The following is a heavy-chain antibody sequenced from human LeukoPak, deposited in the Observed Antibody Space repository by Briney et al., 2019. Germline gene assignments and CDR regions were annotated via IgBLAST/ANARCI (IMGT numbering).Heavy chain of an antibody. J-gene: IGHJ4*02. Sequence: GGSLRLSCAASGFTFSSYAMHWVRQAPGKGLEWVAVISYDGSNKYYADSVKGRFTISRDNSKNTLYLQMNSLRAEDTAVYYCANLNAPYWGNFDHWGQGTLVTVSS. CDR1: GFTFSSYA. CDR3: ANLNAPYWGNFDH. CDR2: ISYDGSNK. V-gene: IGHV3-30-3*01. D-gene: IGHD3-16*01.